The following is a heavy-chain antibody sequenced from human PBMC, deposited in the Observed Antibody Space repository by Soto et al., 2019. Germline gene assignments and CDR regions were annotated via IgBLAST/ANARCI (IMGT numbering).Heavy chain of an antibody. J-gene: IGHJ4*02. CDR1: GFTFDDYA. CDR2: ISWNSGSI. Sequence: DVQLVESGGGLVQPGRSLRLSCAASGFTFDDYAMHWVRQAPGKGLEWVSGISWNSGSIGYADSVKGRFTISRDNAKNPLYLQINSLRAEDTALYCCANSPSYYGDFDYWGQGTLVTVSS. CDR3: ANSPSYYGDFDY. V-gene: IGHV3-9*01. D-gene: IGHD4-17*01.